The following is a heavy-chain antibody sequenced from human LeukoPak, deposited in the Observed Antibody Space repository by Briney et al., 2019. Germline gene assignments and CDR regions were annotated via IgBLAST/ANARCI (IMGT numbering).Heavy chain of an antibody. CDR2: IYTSGST. J-gene: IGHJ3*02. Sequence: SETLSLTCTVSGGSISSYYWSRIRQPAGKGLEWIGRIYTSGSTNYNPSLKSRVTMSVDTSKNQSSLKLSSVTAADTAVYYCARESRLEMATIDVTFIADKYDAFDIWGQGTMVTVSS. CDR1: GGSISSYY. V-gene: IGHV4-4*07. CDR3: ARESRLEMATIDVTFIADKYDAFDI. D-gene: IGHD5-24*01.